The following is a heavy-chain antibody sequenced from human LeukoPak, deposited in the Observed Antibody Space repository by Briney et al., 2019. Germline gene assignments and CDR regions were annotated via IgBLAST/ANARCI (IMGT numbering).Heavy chain of an antibody. CDR2: ISGSGGST. Sequence: GGSLRLSCAASGFTFSSYAMSWVRQAPGKGLECVSSISGSGGSTNYADSVKGRFTISRDNSKNTLYLQMNSLRAEDTAVYYCARDIVVVPAAIITGAFDYWGQGTLVTVSS. CDR1: GFTFSSYA. CDR3: ARDIVVVPAAIITGAFDY. D-gene: IGHD2-2*01. V-gene: IGHV3-23*01. J-gene: IGHJ4*02.